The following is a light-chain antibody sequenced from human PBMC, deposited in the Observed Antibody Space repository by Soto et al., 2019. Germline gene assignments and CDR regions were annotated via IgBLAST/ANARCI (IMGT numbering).Light chain of an antibody. CDR1: QTIYSN. CDR2: RAS. Sequence: IVMTQSPATLSVSPGGRATLACRAGQTIYSNVAWYQQRPGQAPRLLIYRASTRATGIPDRFSGSAYGTDFTLTISRLEPEDFAVYVCQQYSDLPMTFGQGTRLEIK. CDR3: QQYSDLPMT. V-gene: IGKV3D-15*02. J-gene: IGKJ5*01.